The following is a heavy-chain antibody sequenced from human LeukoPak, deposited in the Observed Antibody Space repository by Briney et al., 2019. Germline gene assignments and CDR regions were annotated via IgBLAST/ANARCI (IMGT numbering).Heavy chain of an antibody. J-gene: IGHJ4*02. Sequence: SETLSLTSTVSGGPISSYYWSWIRQPPGKGLEWIGYIYYSGSTNYNPSLKSRVTISVDTSKNQFSLKLSSVTAADTAVYYCARRGSDFWSGYYYFDYWGQGTLVTVSS. CDR2: IYYSGST. V-gene: IGHV4-59*01. CDR1: GGPISSYY. D-gene: IGHD3-3*01. CDR3: ARRGSDFWSGYYYFDY.